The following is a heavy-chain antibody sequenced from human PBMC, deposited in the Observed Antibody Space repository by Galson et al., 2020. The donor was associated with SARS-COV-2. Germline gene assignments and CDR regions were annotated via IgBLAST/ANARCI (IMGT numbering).Heavy chain of an antibody. CDR3: ARDPHISSSHAFDT. V-gene: IGHV1-18*04. CDR2: VNAYNGNT. D-gene: IGHD6-6*01. CDR1: GSTFTSYG. J-gene: IGHJ3*02. Sequence: ASVKVSCKASGSTFTSYGMRWVRQAPGQGLEWMGCVNAYNGNTNYAQKLQGRVTMTTDTSTGTAYMELRSLRSDDTAVYYCARDPHISSSHAFDTWGQGTMVTVSS.